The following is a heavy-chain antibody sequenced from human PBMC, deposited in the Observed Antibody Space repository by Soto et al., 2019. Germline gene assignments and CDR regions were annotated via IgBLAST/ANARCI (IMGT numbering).Heavy chain of an antibody. J-gene: IGHJ6*02. CDR3: ARVKWLRRSYYYYGMDV. V-gene: IGHV3-48*02. Sequence: GGSLRLSCAASGFTFSSYSMNWVRQAPGKGLEWVSYISSSSSTIYYADSVKGRFTISRDNAKNSLYLQMNSLRDEDTAVYYCARVKWLRRSYYYYGMDVWGQGTTVTVSS. CDR1: GFTFSSYS. CDR2: ISSSSSTI. D-gene: IGHD5-12*01.